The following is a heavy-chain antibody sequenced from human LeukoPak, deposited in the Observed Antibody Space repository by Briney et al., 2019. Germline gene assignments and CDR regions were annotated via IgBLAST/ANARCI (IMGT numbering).Heavy chain of an antibody. Sequence: GGSLRLSCAASGFTFSSCAMSWVRQAPGKGLEWVSAISGSGGSTYYADSVKGRFTISRDNSKKTLNLQMNSLRAEDTAVYYCAKQYYYGSGSYDWAFDIWGQGTMVTVSS. D-gene: IGHD3-10*01. V-gene: IGHV3-23*01. CDR1: GFTFSSCA. J-gene: IGHJ3*02. CDR2: ISGSGGST. CDR3: AKQYYYGSGSYDWAFDI.